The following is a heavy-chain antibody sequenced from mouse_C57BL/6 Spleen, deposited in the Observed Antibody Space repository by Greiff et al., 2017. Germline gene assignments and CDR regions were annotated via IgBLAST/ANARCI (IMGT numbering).Heavy chain of an antibody. D-gene: IGHD1-1*01. Sequence: QVQLKQPGAELVMPGASVKLSCKASGYTFTSYWMHWVKQRPGQGLEWIGEIDPSDSYTNYNQKFKGKSTLTVDKSSSTAYMQLSSLTSEDSAVYYCARGITTVVAGVDYAMDYWGQGTSVTVSS. CDR3: ARGITTVVAGVDYAMDY. J-gene: IGHJ4*01. CDR2: IDPSDSYT. CDR1: GYTFTSYW. V-gene: IGHV1-69*01.